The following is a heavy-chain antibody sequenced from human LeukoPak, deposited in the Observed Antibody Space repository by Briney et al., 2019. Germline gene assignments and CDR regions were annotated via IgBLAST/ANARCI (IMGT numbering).Heavy chain of an antibody. J-gene: IGHJ4*02. CDR2: ITSNGGST. Sequence: PGGSLRLSCAASGFTFSGYSMSWVRQAPGKGLEWVSTITSNGGSTDYADSVKGRFTISRDSSKNTLDLQMNSLRAEDTAVYYCAKDGRVVRVFDYWGQGTLVTVSS. D-gene: IGHD3-10*01. CDR1: GFTFSGYS. V-gene: IGHV3-23*01. CDR3: AKDGRVVRVFDY.